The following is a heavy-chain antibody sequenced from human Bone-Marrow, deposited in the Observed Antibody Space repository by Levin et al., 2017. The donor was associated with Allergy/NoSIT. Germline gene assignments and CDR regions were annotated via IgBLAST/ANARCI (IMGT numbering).Heavy chain of an antibody. V-gene: IGHV3-72*01. D-gene: IGHD2-15*01. CDR1: GFTFSDHY. CDR2: ARNKVNSYTT. CDR3: ARGGYCSGGSCLSDYYGMDV. J-gene: IGHJ6*02. Sequence: GESLKISCAASGFTFSDHYMDWVRQAPGKGLEWVGRARNKVNSYTTEYAASVKGRFTISRDDSKNSLYLQLNSLRTEDTAIYYCARGGYCSGGSCLSDYYGMDVWGQGTTVTVSS.